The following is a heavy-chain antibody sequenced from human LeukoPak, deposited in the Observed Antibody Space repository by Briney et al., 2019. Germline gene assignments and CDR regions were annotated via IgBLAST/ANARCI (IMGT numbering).Heavy chain of an antibody. J-gene: IGHJ4*02. CDR2: ISGSGGST. CDR3: AKDLGVVIAIYFDY. Sequence: PWGSLRLSCAASGFTFSSYAMSWVRQAPGKGLEWVSAISGSGGSTYYADSVKGRFTISRDNSKNTLYLQMNSLRAEDTAVYYCAKDLGVVIAIYFDYWGQGTLVTVSS. D-gene: IGHD2-21*01. V-gene: IGHV3-23*01. CDR1: GFTFSSYA.